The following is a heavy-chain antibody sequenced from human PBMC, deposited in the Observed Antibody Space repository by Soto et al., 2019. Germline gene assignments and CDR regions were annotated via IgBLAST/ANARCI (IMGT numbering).Heavy chain of an antibody. V-gene: IGHV4-59*01. J-gene: IGHJ4*02. D-gene: IGHD1-26*01. CDR1: GVSISSYY. CDR2: IYNSGST. CDR3: ARTDSGSYGDHFDY. Sequence: SETLSLTCTVSGVSISSYYWIWIRQPPGKGLEWIGYIYNSGSTNYNPSLKSRVTISVDTSKNQFSLKLSSVTAADTAVYYCARTDSGSYGDHFDYWGQGALVTVSS.